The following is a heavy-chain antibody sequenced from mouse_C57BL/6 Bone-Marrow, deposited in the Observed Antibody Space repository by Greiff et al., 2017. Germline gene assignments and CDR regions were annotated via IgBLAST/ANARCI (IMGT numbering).Heavy chain of an antibody. V-gene: IGHV5-9-1*02. CDR1: GFTFSSYA. CDR3: TRGLWTHYYAMDY. J-gene: IGHJ4*01. D-gene: IGHD1-1*02. Sequence: EVKVVESGEGLVKPGGSLKLSCAASGFTFSSYAMSWVRQTPEKRLEWVAYISSGGDYIYYADTVKGRFTISRDNARNTLYLQMSSLKSEDTAMYYCTRGLWTHYYAMDYWGQGTSVTVSS. CDR2: ISSGGDYI.